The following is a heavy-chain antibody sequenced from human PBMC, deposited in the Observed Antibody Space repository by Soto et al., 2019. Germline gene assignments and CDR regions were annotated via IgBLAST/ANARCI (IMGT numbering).Heavy chain of an antibody. J-gene: IGHJ5*02. CDR3: SKVLTTHTFGPLDP. CDR2: ISWNSGSI. CDR1: GFTFDDYG. D-gene: IGHD1-1*01. Sequence: GGSLRLSCAASGFTFDDYGMHWVRQAPGKGLEWVSGISWNSGSIGYADSVKGRFTISRDNAKNSLFLQMNSLRAEDTALYFCSKVLTTHTFGPLDPWGQGTLVTVS. V-gene: IGHV3-9*01.